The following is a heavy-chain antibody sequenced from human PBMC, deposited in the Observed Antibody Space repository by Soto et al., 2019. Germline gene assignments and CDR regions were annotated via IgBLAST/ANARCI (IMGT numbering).Heavy chain of an antibody. D-gene: IGHD2-21*02. CDR1: GFTFSNYA. Sequence: QVQLVESGGGVVQPGRSLRLSCAASGFTFSNYAMHWVRQAPGKGLEWVTVISSDGNNKYYADSVKGRFTISRDNSKNTLYLQVISLRAEDTAVYYCARERRGGNSGYYLDHWGQGTLVTVSS. V-gene: IGHV3-30-3*01. CDR3: ARERRGGNSGYYLDH. CDR2: ISSDGNNK. J-gene: IGHJ4*02.